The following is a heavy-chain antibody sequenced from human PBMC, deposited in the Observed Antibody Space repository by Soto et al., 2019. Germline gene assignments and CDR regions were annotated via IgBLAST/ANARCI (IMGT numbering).Heavy chain of an antibody. CDR1: GYSFFSYY. D-gene: IGHD3-3*01. CDR3: ARGGATLFGVIDS. V-gene: IGHV1-46*01. J-gene: IGHJ4*02. CDR2: FLASGSNT. Sequence: QVQLVQSGAAVGKPGASVKVSCKASGYSFFSYYIHWVRQAPGQGLEWMGRFLASGSNTDYAQRFRGRISMTRDTSTPNTVSLELTSLTSDDTAVYYCARGGATLFGVIDSWGQGTRVTVSS.